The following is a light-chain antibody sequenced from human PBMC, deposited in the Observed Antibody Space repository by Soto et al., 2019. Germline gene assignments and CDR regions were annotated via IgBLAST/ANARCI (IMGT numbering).Light chain of an antibody. V-gene: IGKV1-9*01. J-gene: IGKJ4*01. Sequence: DIQLTQSPSFLSASVGDRVTITCRASQGISSYLAWYQQKPGKAPKLLIYAASTLQSGVPSRFSGSGSGTEFPLTISSLQPEDFATYYCQQLNSYPPTCGGGPKVEIK. CDR2: AAS. CDR3: QQLNSYPPT. CDR1: QGISSY.